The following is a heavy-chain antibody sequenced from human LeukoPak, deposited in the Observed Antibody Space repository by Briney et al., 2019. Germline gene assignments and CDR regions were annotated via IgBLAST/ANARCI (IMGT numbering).Heavy chain of an antibody. V-gene: IGHV4-30-2*01. J-gene: IGHJ2*01. Sequence: SETLSLTCAVSGGSLSSGGYSWSWIRQPPGRGLEWLGYIYHSGSTYYNPSLKSRVTISVDRSKNQFSLKLSSVTAADTAVYYCARGRYSNYTYWYFDLWGRGTLVTVSS. CDR2: IYHSGST. D-gene: IGHD4-11*01. CDR3: ARGRYSNYTYWYFDL. CDR1: GGSLSSGGYS.